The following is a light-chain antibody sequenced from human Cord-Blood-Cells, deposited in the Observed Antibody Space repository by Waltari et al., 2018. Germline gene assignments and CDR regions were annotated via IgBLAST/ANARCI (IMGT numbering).Light chain of an antibody. Sequence: DIVLTQSPDSLAVCLGERATINFKSSQSVLYSSNNKNYLAWYQQKPGQPPKLPIYWASTRESGVPDRFSGSGSGTDFTLTISSLQAEDVAVYYCQQYYSTLTFGGGTKVEIK. CDR2: WAS. CDR1: QSVLYSSNNKNY. CDR3: QQYYSTLT. V-gene: IGKV4-1*01. J-gene: IGKJ4*01.